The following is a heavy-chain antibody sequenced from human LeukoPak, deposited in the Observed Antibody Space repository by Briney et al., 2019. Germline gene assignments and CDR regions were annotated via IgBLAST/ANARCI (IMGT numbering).Heavy chain of an antibody. J-gene: IGHJ4*02. D-gene: IGHD2-21*01. Sequence: GGSLRLSCAASGFTFSSYSMNWVRQAPGKGLEWVSSISSSSSYIYYADSVKGRFTISRDNAKNSLYLQMNSLRAEDTAVYYCARDNPLLSGYDDYWGQGTLVTVSS. CDR1: GFTFSSYS. CDR2: ISSSSSYI. V-gene: IGHV3-21*01. CDR3: ARDNPLLSGYDDY.